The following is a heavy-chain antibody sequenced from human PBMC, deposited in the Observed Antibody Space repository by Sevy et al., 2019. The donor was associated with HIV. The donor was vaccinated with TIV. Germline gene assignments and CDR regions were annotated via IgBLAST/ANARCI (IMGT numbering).Heavy chain of an antibody. Sequence: GGSLRLSCAASGFTFSSYSMNWVRQAPGKGLEWVSYISSSSSTIFYADSVKGRFTTSRDNAKNSLYLQMNSLTAEDTAVYYCARDEQTYGDYDYFDYWGQGTLVTVSS. D-gene: IGHD4-17*01. CDR3: ARDEQTYGDYDYFDY. CDR1: GFTFSSYS. J-gene: IGHJ4*02. CDR2: ISSSSSTI. V-gene: IGHV3-48*01.